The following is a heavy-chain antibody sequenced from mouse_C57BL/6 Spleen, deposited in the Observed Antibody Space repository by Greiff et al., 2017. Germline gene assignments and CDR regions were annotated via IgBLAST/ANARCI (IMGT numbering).Heavy chain of an antibody. J-gene: IGHJ4*01. D-gene: IGHD1-1*01. V-gene: IGHV1-80*01. CDR1: GYAFSSYW. CDR3: AREGGYGSRGAMDY. Sequence: LQQSGASVKISCKASGYAFSSYWMNWVKQRPGKGLERIGQIYPGDGDTNYNGKFKGKATLTADKSSSTAYMQLSSLTSEDSAVYFCAREGGYGSRGAMDYWGQGTSVTVSS. CDR2: IYPGDGDT.